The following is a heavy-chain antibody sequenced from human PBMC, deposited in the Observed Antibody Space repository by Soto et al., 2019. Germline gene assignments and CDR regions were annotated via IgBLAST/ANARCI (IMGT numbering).Heavy chain of an antibody. CDR2: TYYRSKWYN. CDR3: ARLETQQNNWFDP. CDR1: VDIVSSNSAA. Sequence: SQTLSLTCAISVDIVSSNSAAWNCIRQSPSRGLEWLGRTYYRSKWYNDYAVSVKSRITINPDTSKNQFSLQLNSVTPEDTAVYYCARLETQQNNWFDPWGQGTLVTVSS. J-gene: IGHJ5*02. V-gene: IGHV6-1*01. D-gene: IGHD6-13*01.